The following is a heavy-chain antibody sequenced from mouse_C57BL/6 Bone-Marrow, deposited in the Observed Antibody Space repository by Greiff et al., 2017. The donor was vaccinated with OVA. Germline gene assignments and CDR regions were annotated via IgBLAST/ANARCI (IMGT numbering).Heavy chain of an antibody. D-gene: IGHD2-3*01. V-gene: IGHV5-9-1*02. CDR1: GFTFSSYA. CDR3: TRDGYYAMDY. J-gene: IGHJ4*01. Sequence: EVMLVESGEGLVQPGGSLQLSCAASGFTFSSYAMSWVRQTPEKRLELVSSISSGGDYIYYADTVKGRFTISRDNARNTLYLQMSSLKSEDTAMYYCTRDGYYAMDYWGQGTSVTVSS. CDR2: ISSGGDYI.